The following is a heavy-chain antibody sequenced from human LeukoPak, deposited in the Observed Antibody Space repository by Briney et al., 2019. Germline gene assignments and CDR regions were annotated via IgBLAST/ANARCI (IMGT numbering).Heavy chain of an antibody. V-gene: IGHV4-39*01. CDR2: IYYSGST. J-gene: IGHJ4*02. CDR3: ARGDYGDYYFDY. D-gene: IGHD4-17*01. CDR1: GFTFSSYA. Sequence: GSLRLSCAASGFTFSSYAMSWVRQPPGKGLEWIGSIYYSGSTYYNPSLKSRVTISVDTSKNQFSLKLSSVTAADTAVYYCARGDYGDYYFDYWGQGTLVTVSS.